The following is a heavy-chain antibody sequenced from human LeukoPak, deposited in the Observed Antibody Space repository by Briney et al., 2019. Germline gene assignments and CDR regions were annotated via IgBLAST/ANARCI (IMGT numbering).Heavy chain of an antibody. V-gene: IGHV3-7*01. CDR3: ARERMYSGSGSTYPYYDY. J-gene: IGHJ4*02. CDR1: GFTFSSYW. Sequence: GGSLRLSCAASGFTFSSYWMSWVRQSPGKGLEWVANIKPDGSEKYFVDSVKGRFTISREHAKNALYLEMNSLRAEDTAEYFCARERMYSGSGSTYPYYDYWGQGTLVTVSS. CDR2: IKPDGSEK. D-gene: IGHD3-10*01.